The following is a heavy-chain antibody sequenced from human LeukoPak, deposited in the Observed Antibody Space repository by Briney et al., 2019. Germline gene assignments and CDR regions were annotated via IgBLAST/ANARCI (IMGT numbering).Heavy chain of an antibody. CDR2: IYSGSNT. J-gene: IGHJ4*02. V-gene: IGHV3-53*01. D-gene: IGHD5-18*01. Sequence: HPGGSLRLSCAASGFTVSGNYMSWVRQAPGKGLEWVSVIYSGSNTYYADSVKGRFAISRDNSKNTLYLQMNSLRAEDTAVYYCARGGYSYGPEAADYWGQGTLVTVSS. CDR3: ARGGYSYGPEAADY. CDR1: GFTVSGNY.